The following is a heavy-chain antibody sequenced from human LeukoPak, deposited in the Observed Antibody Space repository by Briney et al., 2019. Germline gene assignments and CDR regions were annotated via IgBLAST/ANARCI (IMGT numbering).Heavy chain of an antibody. CDR1: GGSINGGDYY. Sequence: PSETLSLTCTVSGGSINGGDYYWSWIRQPPGKGLEWIGYIYYSGNTYYNPSLKSRVTISVDTSKNQFSLKLNSVTAAATAVYYCARRGGGCSGGYCYFLFDYWGQGTLVTVSS. CDR3: ARRGGGCSGGYCYFLFDY. CDR2: IYYSGNT. D-gene: IGHD2-15*01. V-gene: IGHV4-30-4*01. J-gene: IGHJ4*02.